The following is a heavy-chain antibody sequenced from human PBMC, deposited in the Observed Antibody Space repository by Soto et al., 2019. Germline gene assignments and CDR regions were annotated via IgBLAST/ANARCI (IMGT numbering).Heavy chain of an antibody. Sequence: VFEGYSIDHCGRCISKKTGKGLEWIGYIYYSGSTNYNPSLKSRVTISVDTSKNQFSLKLSSVTAADTAVYYCARGQAHYDDYDGDVTNWFDPWGQGTLVTVSS. CDR3: ARGQAHYDDYDGDVTNWFDP. J-gene: IGHJ5*02. V-gene: IGHV4-59*11. D-gene: IGHD4-17*01. CDR2: IYYSGST. CDR1: EGYSIDHC.